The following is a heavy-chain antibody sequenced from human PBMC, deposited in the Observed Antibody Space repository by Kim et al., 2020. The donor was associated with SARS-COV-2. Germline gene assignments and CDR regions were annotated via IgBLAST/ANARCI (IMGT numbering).Heavy chain of an antibody. D-gene: IGHD3-10*01. CDR3: ASVTHDSGPSYSLLSYYFES. Sequence: SVKVSCKASGGTFSRYGISWVRQAPGQGLEWMGGTIPIFGTLNYAQKFQGRVAFTADESTSTAYMDLSSLSSEDTAVYYCASVTHDSGPSYSLLSYYFESWGQGTLVTVSS. CDR2: TIPIFGTL. V-gene: IGHV1-69*13. CDR1: GGTFSRYG. J-gene: IGHJ4*02.